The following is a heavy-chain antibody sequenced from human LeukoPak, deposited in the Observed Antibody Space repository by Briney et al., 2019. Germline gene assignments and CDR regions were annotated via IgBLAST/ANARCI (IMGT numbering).Heavy chain of an antibody. J-gene: IGHJ4*02. CDR1: GFTLSNAW. D-gene: IGHD6-19*01. CDR3: TTDERYSSGRYKSNYFDY. V-gene: IGHV3-15*01. Sequence: GGSLRLSCAASGFTLSNAWMSWVPQAPGKGLEWVGRIKSITDGGTTDYAAPVKGRFTISRDDSKNTLYLQMNSLKTEDTAVYYCTTDERYSSGRYKSNYFDYWGQGTLVTVSS. CDR2: IKSITDGGTT.